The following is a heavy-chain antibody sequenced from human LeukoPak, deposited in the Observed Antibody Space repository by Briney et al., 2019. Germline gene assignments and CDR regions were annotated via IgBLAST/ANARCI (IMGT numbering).Heavy chain of an antibody. CDR2: IYYSGST. Sequence: SETLSLTCTVSGGSISSRPYYWGWVRQPPGKGLEWIGYIYYSGSTNYNPSLKSRVTISVDTSKNQFSLKLSSVTAADTAVYYCARVYSSSWYSRNSYLDYWGQGTLVTVSS. D-gene: IGHD6-13*01. CDR1: GGSISSRPYY. CDR3: ARVYSSSWYSRNSYLDY. J-gene: IGHJ4*02. V-gene: IGHV4-61*05.